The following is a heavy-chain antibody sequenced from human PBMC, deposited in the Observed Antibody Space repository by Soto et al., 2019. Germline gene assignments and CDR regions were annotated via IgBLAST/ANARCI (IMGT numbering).Heavy chain of an antibody. J-gene: IGHJ4*02. V-gene: IGHV3-23*01. CDR3: ASVPIWCGSSSCYTEGFDS. CDR1: GFVFSDYA. Sequence: EVQLLDSGGGWVQPGGSLRLSCVASGFVFSDYAMSWVHQAPGKGLEWVSAISAGGSDTYYADSVKGRFTVSRVNSESKLYLQMNTLRAEDTAIYYCASVPIWCGSSSCYTEGFDSWGQGTLVTVSS. D-gene: IGHD2-2*01. CDR2: ISAGGSDT.